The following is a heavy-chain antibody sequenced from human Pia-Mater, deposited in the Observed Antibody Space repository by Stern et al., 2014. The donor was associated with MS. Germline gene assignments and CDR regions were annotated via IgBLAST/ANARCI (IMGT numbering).Heavy chain of an antibody. Sequence: QLVQSGAEVKKPGASVKVSCKASGYTFTSYGINWARQAPGQGLEWMGWISAYNGNTNYAQKLQGRITMTTDTSTSTAYMELRSLRSDDTAVYYCARDKMVYATHYYYYGMDVWGQGTTVTVSS. D-gene: IGHD2-8*01. CDR3: ARDKMVYATHYYYYGMDV. CDR2: ISAYNGNT. V-gene: IGHV1-18*01. J-gene: IGHJ6*02. CDR1: GYTFTSYG.